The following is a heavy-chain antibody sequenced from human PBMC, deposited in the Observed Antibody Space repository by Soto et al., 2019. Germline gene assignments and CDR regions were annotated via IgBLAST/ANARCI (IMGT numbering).Heavy chain of an antibody. Sequence: SLRLSCSPFGFTFSTYVMHWVRQAPGKGLEYVATITPNGDDTYYADSVKGRVTISRDNSKNILYFQMTSLRAEDTAVYYCVRGGIAIFSWFDPWGQGALVTVSS. CDR1: GFTFSTYV. D-gene: IGHD3-3*01. J-gene: IGHJ5*02. CDR3: VRGGIAIFSWFDP. CDR2: ITPNGDDT. V-gene: IGHV3-64D*08.